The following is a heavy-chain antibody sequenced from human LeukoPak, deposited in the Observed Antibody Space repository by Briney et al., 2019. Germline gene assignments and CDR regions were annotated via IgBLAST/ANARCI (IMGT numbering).Heavy chain of an antibody. D-gene: IGHD3-3*01. Sequence: GGSLRLSCAASGFTFRNYWMNWVRQAPGKGLEWVANIKQDGSEQDYVDSVKGRFTISRDNAKTSLYLQMTSLRAEDTAVYYCARGTIFGVVISDFSIDFWGQGTLVTVSS. CDR1: GFTFRNYW. V-gene: IGHV3-7*01. CDR2: IKQDGSEQ. J-gene: IGHJ4*02. CDR3: ARGTIFGVVISDFSIDF.